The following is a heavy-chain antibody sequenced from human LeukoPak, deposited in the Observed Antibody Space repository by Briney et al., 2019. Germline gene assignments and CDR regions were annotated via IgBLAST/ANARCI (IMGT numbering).Heavy chain of an antibody. V-gene: IGHV4-59*12. CDR3: ARDFKLRQNWFDP. Sequence: NSSETLPLMCCLSGRPIRGYYCRWTPQPPGKALVCFGYLYYSGRPKYTPPRKCRVPIKVDTYRNQFSEKLRSVPAADAAMYFCARDFKLRQNWFDPWGQGTLVTDPS. J-gene: IGHJ5*02. CDR2: LYYSGRP. CDR1: GRPIRGYY. D-gene: IGHD5-12*01.